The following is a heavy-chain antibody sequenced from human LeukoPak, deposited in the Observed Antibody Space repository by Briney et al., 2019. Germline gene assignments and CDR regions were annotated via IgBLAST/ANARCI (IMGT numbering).Heavy chain of an antibody. CDR2: IKQDGSEK. CDR3: ARSPTVTLQYYYYYMDV. Sequence: PGGSLRLSCAASGFTFSSYWMSWVRQAPGKGLEWVANIKQDGSEKYYVDSVKGRFTISRDNAKNSLYLQMNSLRAEDTAVYYCARSPTVTLQYYYYYMDVWGKGTTVTVSS. D-gene: IGHD4-17*01. CDR1: GFTFSSYW. J-gene: IGHJ6*03. V-gene: IGHV3-7*01.